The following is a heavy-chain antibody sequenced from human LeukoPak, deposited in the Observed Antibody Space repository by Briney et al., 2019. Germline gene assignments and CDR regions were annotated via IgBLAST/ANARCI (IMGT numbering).Heavy chain of an antibody. CDR1: GGSISSYY. CDR3: GRVYFDSCDFDY. CDR2: IYYSGST. V-gene: IGHV4-59*01. Sequence: SETLSLTCTVSGGSISSYYWSWIRQPPGKGLEWIGYIYYSGSTNYNPYPKSRVTISLDTSKNQFSLKLITVTAADEAVYYCGRVYFDSCDFDYWGQGTLVTVSS. D-gene: IGHD3-9*01. J-gene: IGHJ4*02.